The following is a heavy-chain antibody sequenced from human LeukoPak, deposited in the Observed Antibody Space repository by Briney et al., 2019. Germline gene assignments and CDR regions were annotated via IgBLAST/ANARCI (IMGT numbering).Heavy chain of an antibody. V-gene: IGHV4-59*02. Sequence: SETLSLTCVVSGASVSSSHWNWIRQLPGKGLEWIGCLSYTGKTDYNPSRTSRVTISLDTSKNQVSLKLRSVTAADTAVYYRSEGYFEPFDHWGQGTLVTVSS. J-gene: IGHJ4*02. CDR3: SEGYFEPFDH. D-gene: IGHD2/OR15-2a*01. CDR1: GASVSSSH. CDR2: LSYTGKT.